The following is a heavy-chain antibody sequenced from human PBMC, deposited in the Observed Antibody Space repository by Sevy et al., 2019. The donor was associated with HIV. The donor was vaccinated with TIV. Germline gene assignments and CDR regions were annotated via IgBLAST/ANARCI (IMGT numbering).Heavy chain of an antibody. Sequence: GGSLRLSCAASGFTFSSHDMSWVRQAPGKGLEWVSGISPTGGTTHYAESVKGRFIISRDNSKKTLFLQMNSLRAEDTALYYCAKDLEQQLGPDYWGQGTQVTVSS. CDR3: AKDLEQQLGPDY. CDR1: GFTFSSHD. J-gene: IGHJ4*02. D-gene: IGHD6-13*01. CDR2: ISPTGGTT. V-gene: IGHV3-23*01.